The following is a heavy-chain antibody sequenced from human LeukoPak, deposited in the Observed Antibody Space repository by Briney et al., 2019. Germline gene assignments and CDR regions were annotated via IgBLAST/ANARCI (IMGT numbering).Heavy chain of an antibody. CDR3: ARVRKQLVREAFDY. CDR1: GYTFTGYY. Sequence: GASVKVSCKASGYTFTGYYMHWVRQAPGQGLEWMGWINPNSGGTNYAQKFQGRVTMTRDTSISTAYMELSRLRSDDTAVYYCARVRKQLVREAFDYWGQGTLVTVSS. V-gene: IGHV1-2*02. J-gene: IGHJ4*02. D-gene: IGHD6-13*01. CDR2: INPNSGGT.